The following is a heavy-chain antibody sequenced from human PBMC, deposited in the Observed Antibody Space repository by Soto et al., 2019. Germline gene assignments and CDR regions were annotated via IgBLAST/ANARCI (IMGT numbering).Heavy chain of an antibody. Sequence: QVHLVQSGAEVKKPGASVKVSCKGSGYGFTTYGITWVRQAPGQGLEWMAWISAHNGNTNYAQKLQGRVTVTRDTSTRTANMVQKSLRAYGTAVYYSARGSYGDYWGQGARVTVSS. D-gene: IGHD1-26*01. CDR2: ISAHNGNT. V-gene: IGHV1-18*01. CDR3: ARGSYGDY. J-gene: IGHJ4*02. CDR1: GYGFTTYG.